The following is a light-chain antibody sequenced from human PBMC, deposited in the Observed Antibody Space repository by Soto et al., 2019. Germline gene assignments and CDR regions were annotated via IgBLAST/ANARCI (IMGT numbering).Light chain of an antibody. CDR2: KAS. V-gene: IGKV1-5*03. J-gene: IGKJ4*01. Sequence: DIQMTQSPSTLSASVGDRVTITCRASQRIGSELAWYQQKPGKAPKLLIYKASSLESGVPSTFSGSGSGTEFSLTVSSLQPDDFATYYCLQYESYPLTFGGGTKVDI. CDR1: QRIGSE. CDR3: LQYESYPLT.